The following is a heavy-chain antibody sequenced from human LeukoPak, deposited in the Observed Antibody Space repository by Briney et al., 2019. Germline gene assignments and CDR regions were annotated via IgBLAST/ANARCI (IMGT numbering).Heavy chain of an antibody. V-gene: IGHV3-66*01. CDR3: AKDLRGNRDY. D-gene: IGHD4-23*01. CDR2: IYSDGST. CDR1: GFTVSSNY. J-gene: IGHJ4*02. Sequence: GGSLRLSCAASGFTVSSNYMSWVRQAPGKGLEWASHIYSDGSTYYADSVKGRFTISRDNSKNTLYLQMNSLRAEDTAVYYCAKDLRGNRDYWGQGTLVTVSS.